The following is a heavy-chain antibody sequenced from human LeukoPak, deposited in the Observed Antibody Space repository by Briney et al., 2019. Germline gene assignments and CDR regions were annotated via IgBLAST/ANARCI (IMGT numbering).Heavy chain of an antibody. CDR1: GFTFRKYW. V-gene: IGHV3-74*01. J-gene: IGHJ3*02. Sequence: GGSLRLSCAASGFTFRKYWLHWVRQAPGKGLVWVSRINPDDESTSYADPVKGRFTISRDNAKSTLYLQMNSLRAEDTAVYYCLTIVETTIDAFDIWGQGTMVTVSS. CDR3: LTIVETTIDAFDI. D-gene: IGHD1-26*01. CDR2: INPDDEST.